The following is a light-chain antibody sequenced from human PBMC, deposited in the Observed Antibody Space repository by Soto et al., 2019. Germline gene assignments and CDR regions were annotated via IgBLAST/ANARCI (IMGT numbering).Light chain of an antibody. J-gene: IGKJ5*01. CDR1: QRVSSD. Sequence: EIVVTHAPRSFYKTHGERATLYCRASQRVSSDLAWYQQKPGQAASLLIYGASTRATGITDRFSGSGSGTDFTLTISRLEPDDLAVYYYQQYGRPTSVSFGQGTSLLIK. CDR2: GAS. CDR3: QQYGRPTSVS. V-gene: IGKV3-20*01.